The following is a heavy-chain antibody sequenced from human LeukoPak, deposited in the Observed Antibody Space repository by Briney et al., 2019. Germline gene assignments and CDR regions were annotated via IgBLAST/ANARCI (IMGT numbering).Heavy chain of an antibody. J-gene: IGHJ4*02. D-gene: IGHD2/OR15-2a*01. Sequence: GGSLRLSCAASGNYWMHWVRQAQGKGLVWVSHINSDGSWTSYTDSVKGRFTISKDNAKNTVYLQMNSLRAEDTAVYYCVSFYETYWGRGTLVTVSS. CDR2: INSDGSWT. CDR3: VSFYETY. V-gene: IGHV3-74*01. CDR1: GNYW.